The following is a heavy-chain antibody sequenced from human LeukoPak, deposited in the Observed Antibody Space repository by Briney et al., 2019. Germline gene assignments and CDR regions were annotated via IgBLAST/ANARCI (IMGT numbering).Heavy chain of an antibody. CDR2: ITWNSGSI. CDR1: GFTFDDYA. V-gene: IGHV3-9*01. D-gene: IGHD6-19*01. J-gene: IGHJ4*02. CDR3: AKVALSGWYLDY. Sequence: PGGSLRLSCAASGFTFDDYAMHWVRQAPGKGLEWVSGITWNSGSIGYADSLKGRFTISRDNAKNSLYLQMNSLRAEDTALYYCAKVALSGWYLDYWGQGTLVIVSS.